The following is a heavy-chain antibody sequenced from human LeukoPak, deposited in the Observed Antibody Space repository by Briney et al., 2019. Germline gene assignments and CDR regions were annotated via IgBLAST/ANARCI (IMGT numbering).Heavy chain of an antibody. D-gene: IGHD1-20*01. Sequence: SETLSLTCAVYGGSFSGYYWSWIRQPPGKGLEWIGEINHSGSTNYNPSLKSRVTISVDTSKNQFSLKLSSVTAADTAVYYCARGNSGLNWSLNGLGAFDIWGQGTMVTVSP. CDR1: GGSFSGYY. J-gene: IGHJ3*02. CDR3: ARGNSGLNWSLNGLGAFDI. V-gene: IGHV4-34*01. CDR2: INHSGST.